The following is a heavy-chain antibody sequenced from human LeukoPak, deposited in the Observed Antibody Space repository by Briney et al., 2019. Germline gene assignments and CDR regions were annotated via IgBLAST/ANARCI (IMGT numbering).Heavy chain of an antibody. CDR1: GFVFSSYA. Sequence: GGSLRLSCAASGFVFSSYAMHWVRQAPGKGLEWVAIISYDGSNKYYADSVKGRFTISRDNSKNTLYFQMNSLRAEDTAVYFCARGADYEGDAFDIWGQGTMVTVSS. D-gene: IGHD4-17*01. CDR2: ISYDGSNK. V-gene: IGHV3-30*14. CDR3: ARGADYEGDAFDI. J-gene: IGHJ3*02.